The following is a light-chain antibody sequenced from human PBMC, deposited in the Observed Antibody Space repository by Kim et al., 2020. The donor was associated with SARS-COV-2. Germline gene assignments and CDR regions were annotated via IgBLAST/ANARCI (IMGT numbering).Light chain of an antibody. J-gene: IGLJ3*02. CDR1: SGHSNYA. CDR3: QISRA. V-gene: IGLV4-69*01. Sequence: QLVLTQSPSASASLGASVKLTCTLSSGHSNYAVAWHQQQPDKGPRYLMRVNSDGSHTRGDGIPDRFSGSSSGAERYLTISSLQSEDEADYYCQISRAFGGGTKLTVL. CDR2: VNSDGSH.